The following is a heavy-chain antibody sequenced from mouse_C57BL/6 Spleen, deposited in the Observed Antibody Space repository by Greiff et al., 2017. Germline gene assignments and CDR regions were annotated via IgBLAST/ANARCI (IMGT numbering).Heavy chain of an antibody. CDR3: AKNGGTGWYYFGY. D-gene: IGHD1-1*02. Sequence: VQLQQSGPGLVQPSQSLSITCTASGFSLTSYGVHWVRQSPGKGLEWLGVIWGGGSTDYNAAFMSRLSITKDNSKSQVFVKMNSLQADDTAIYYCAKNGGTGWYYFGYWGQGTTLTVSS. CDR1: GFSLTSYG. J-gene: IGHJ2*01. CDR2: IWGGGST. V-gene: IGHV2-5*01.